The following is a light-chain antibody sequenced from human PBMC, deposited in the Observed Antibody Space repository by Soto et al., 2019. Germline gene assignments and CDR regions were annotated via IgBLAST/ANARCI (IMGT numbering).Light chain of an antibody. CDR2: YDS. CDR3: PVWDSSSDHLL. CDR1: NIGSKS. J-gene: IGLJ2*01. V-gene: IGLV3-21*04. Sequence: SYELTQPPSVSVAPGKTARITCGGNNIGSKSVHWYQQKPGQAPVLVIYYDSDRPSGIPERFSGSNSGNTATLTSSSVEAGDEADYYCPVWDSSSDHLLFCGGTKVTVL.